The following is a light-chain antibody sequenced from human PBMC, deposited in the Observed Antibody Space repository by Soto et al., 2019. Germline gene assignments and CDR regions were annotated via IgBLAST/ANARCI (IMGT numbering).Light chain of an antibody. CDR3: QQYNSYSRT. Sequence: DIQMTQSPSTLSASVGDRVTITCRASQSISSWLAWYQQKPGKAPKLLIYDASSLESGVPSRFSGSGSGTEFTLTISSLQPDDFATYYCQQYNSYSRTFGQGTKEEIK. CDR2: DAS. CDR1: QSISSW. J-gene: IGKJ1*01. V-gene: IGKV1-5*01.